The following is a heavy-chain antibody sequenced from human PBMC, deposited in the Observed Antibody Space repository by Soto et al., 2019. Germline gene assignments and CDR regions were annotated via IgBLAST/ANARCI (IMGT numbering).Heavy chain of an antibody. CDR3: ARLDDILTGYYIGPPDY. J-gene: IGHJ4*02. CDR1: GYSFTSYW. D-gene: IGHD3-9*01. Sequence: ESLKISCKGSGYSFTSYWIGWVRQMPGKGLEWMGIIYPGDSDTRYSPSFQGQVTISADKSISTAYLQWSSLKASDTAMYYCARLDDILTGYYIGPPDYWGQGTLVTVSS. V-gene: IGHV5-51*01. CDR2: IYPGDSDT.